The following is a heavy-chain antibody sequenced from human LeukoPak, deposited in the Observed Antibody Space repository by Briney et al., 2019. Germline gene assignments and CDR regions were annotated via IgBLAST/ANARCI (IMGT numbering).Heavy chain of an antibody. J-gene: IGHJ4*02. V-gene: IGHV3-23*01. Sequence: GGSLRLPCEASGFTFRDYAMNWARQAPGKGLEWVSGISDNGGDTYYPDSVKGRFTISRDNSKNTSYLQMNSLRVEDTAVYYCAKRAYCTRTSCFSFDSWGQGALVTVSS. CDR1: GFTFRDYA. CDR3: AKRAYCTRTSCFSFDS. D-gene: IGHD2-2*01. CDR2: ISDNGGDT.